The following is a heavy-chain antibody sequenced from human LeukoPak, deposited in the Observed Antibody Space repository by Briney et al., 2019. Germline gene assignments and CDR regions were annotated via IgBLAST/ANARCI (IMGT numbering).Heavy chain of an antibody. V-gene: IGHV4-39*01. CDR1: GGSISSSGSY. J-gene: IGHJ4*02. CDR3: ARRRAFGGPLYYFDY. Sequence: NPSETLSLICTVSGGSISSSGSYWAWIRQPPGKGLEWIANVYYNGDTYYNSSLNSRLTISADTSKNQFSLNLRSVTAADTAVYYCARRRAFGGPLYYFDYWGQGTLVTVSS. CDR2: VYYNGDT. D-gene: IGHD3-16*01.